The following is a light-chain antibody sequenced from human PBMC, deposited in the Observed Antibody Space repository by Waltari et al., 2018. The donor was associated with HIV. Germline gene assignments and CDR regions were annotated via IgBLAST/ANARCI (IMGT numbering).Light chain of an antibody. V-gene: IGLV10-54*01. CDR2: RNN. Sequence: QAGLTQPPSVSKGLRQTATLTCPGNSNNVGNQGAAWLQQHQGHPPKLLSYRNNNRPSGISERLSASRSGNPASLTITGLQPEDEADYYCSAWDSSLNAWVFGGGTKLTVL. CDR1: SNNVGNQG. CDR3: SAWDSSLNAWV. J-gene: IGLJ3*02.